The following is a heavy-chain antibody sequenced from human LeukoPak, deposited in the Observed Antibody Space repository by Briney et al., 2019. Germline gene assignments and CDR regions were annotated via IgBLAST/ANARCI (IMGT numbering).Heavy chain of an antibody. CDR3: AKMGYSYFDH. D-gene: IGHD5-18*01. CDR2: IVGSGGST. V-gene: IGHV3-23*01. Sequence: PGGSLRLSCAVSGFTFSSYAMSWVRQAPGKGLEWVSVIVGSGGSTYYADSVKGRFTISRDNSKNTLYLQMNSLRAEDTAVYYCAKMGYSYFDHWGQGTLVTVSS. CDR1: GFTFSSYA. J-gene: IGHJ4*02.